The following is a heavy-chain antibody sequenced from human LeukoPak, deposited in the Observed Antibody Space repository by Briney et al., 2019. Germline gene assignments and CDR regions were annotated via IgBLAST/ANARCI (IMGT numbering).Heavy chain of an antibody. CDR1: GFTVSSNY. D-gene: IGHD1-26*01. CDR2: IYSGGST. Sequence: GGSPRLSCAASGFTVSSNYMSWVRQAPGKGLEWVSVIYSGGSTYYADSVKGRFTISRDNSKNTLYLQMNSLSAEDTAVYYCAREIVGAARRPLHDAFDIWGQGTMVTVSS. J-gene: IGHJ3*02. CDR3: AREIVGAARRPLHDAFDI. V-gene: IGHV3-66*01.